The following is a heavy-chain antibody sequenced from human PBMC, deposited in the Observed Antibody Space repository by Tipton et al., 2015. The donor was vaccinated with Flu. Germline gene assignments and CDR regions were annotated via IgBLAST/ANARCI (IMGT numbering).Heavy chain of an antibody. D-gene: IGHD3-10*01. CDR1: GFTFSSYA. V-gene: IGHV3-30*04. Sequence: RSLRLSCAASGFTFSSYAMHWVRQAPGKGLEWVAVISYDGSNKYYADSVKGRFTISRDNSKNTLYLQMNSLRAEDTAVYYCARGGRYYGSGSYDYSGQGTLVTVSS. CDR2: ISYDGSNK. CDR3: ARGGRYYGSGSYDY. J-gene: IGHJ4*02.